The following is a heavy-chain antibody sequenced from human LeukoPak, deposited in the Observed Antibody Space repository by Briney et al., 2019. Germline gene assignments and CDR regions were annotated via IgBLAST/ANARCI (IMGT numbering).Heavy chain of an antibody. Sequence: GASLRLSCAASGFTFSSDAKSWVRQAPGRVLNWVSTISGSGSATYYADSAKDRFTISRDNSKNTLYLQMNSLRAEDTAVYYCAKFRPDDITVAATGYFDSWGQGTLVTVSS. CDR1: GFTFSSDA. D-gene: IGHD6-19*01. CDR2: ISGSGSAT. J-gene: IGHJ4*02. CDR3: AKFRPDDITVAATGYFDS. V-gene: IGHV3-23*01.